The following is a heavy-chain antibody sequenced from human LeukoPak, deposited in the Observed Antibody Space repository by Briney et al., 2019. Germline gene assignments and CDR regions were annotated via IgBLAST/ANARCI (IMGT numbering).Heavy chain of an antibody. J-gene: IGHJ4*02. Sequence: ASVKVSCKASGGTFSSYAINWVRQAPGQGLEWMGWINPNSGGTNYAQKFQGRVTMTRDTSISTAYMELSRLRSDDTAVYYCARERYCSGGSCSSRGFDYWGQGTLVTVSS. CDR2: INPNSGGT. CDR3: ARERYCSGGSCSSRGFDY. V-gene: IGHV1-2*02. D-gene: IGHD2-15*01. CDR1: GGTFSSYA.